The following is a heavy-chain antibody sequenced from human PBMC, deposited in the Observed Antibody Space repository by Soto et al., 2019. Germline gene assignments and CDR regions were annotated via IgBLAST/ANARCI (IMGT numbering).Heavy chain of an antibody. V-gene: IGHV4-30-4*01. CDR2: IYYSGNT. J-gene: IGHJ4*02. CDR3: AREGGESSDGLYYFDS. D-gene: IGHD3-16*01. CDR1: GGSTSSDNY. Sequence: SETVSLTCTVSGGSTSSDNYWSWIRQPPGKGLEWIGHIYYSGNTDYNPSLKSRLAISIDTSKNQFSLRLSSVTAADTAVYFCAREGGESSDGLYYFDSSGQGSLVTVSS.